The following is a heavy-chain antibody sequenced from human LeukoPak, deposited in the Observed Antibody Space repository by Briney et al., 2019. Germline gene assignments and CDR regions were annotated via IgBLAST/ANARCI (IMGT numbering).Heavy chain of an antibody. CDR1: GFTFSSYA. J-gene: IGHJ3*02. Sequence: PGGCLRLSCAASGFTFSSYAMSWVRQAPGKGLEWVSAISGSGGSTYYADSVKGRFTISRDNSKNTLYLQMNSLRAAYTSVYYCAKYRGSSGYYHDAFDIWGQGTMVTVSS. CDR3: AKYRGSSGYYHDAFDI. CDR2: ISGSGGST. D-gene: IGHD3-22*01. V-gene: IGHV3-23*01.